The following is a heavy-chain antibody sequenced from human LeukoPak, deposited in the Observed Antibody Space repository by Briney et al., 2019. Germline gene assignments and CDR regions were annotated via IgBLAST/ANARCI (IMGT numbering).Heavy chain of an antibody. CDR1: SGSISSSNW. CDR2: IYHSGST. V-gene: IGHV4-4*02. CDR3: ARLYYGSGSYYAFDI. J-gene: IGHJ3*02. D-gene: IGHD3-10*01. Sequence: SETLSLTCAVSSGSISSSNWWSWVRQPPGKGLEWIGEIYHSGSTNYNPSLKSRVTISVDKSKNQFSLKLSSVTAADTAVYYCARLYYGSGSYYAFDIWGQGTMVTVSS.